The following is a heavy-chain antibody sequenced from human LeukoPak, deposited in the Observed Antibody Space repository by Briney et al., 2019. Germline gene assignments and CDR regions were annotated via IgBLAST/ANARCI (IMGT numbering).Heavy chain of an antibody. J-gene: IGHJ4*02. V-gene: IGHV4-59*11. CDR1: GGSISSHY. CDR2: IYYSGST. Sequence: SETLSLTCAVSGGSISSHYWSWIRQPPGKGLEWIGYIYYSGSTNYNPSLKSRVTISVDTSKNQFSLKLSSVTAADTAVYYCASLDDSSGYYLDYWGQGTLVTVSS. D-gene: IGHD3-22*01. CDR3: ASLDDSSGYYLDY.